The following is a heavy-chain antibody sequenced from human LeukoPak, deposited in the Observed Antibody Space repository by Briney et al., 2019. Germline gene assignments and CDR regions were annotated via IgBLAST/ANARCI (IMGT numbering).Heavy chain of an antibody. CDR1: GFTFSSYA. CDR3: AKGSSPLGHFDY. CDR2: ISDRGGDT. V-gene: IGHV3-23*01. Sequence: GGSLRLSCAASGFTFSSYAMSWVRQAPGKGLEWVSAISDRGGDTYYAYSVKGRFTISRDNSKNTLYLQMNSLRAEDTAVYYCAKGSSPLGHFDYWGQGTLVTVSS. J-gene: IGHJ4*02. D-gene: IGHD6-13*01.